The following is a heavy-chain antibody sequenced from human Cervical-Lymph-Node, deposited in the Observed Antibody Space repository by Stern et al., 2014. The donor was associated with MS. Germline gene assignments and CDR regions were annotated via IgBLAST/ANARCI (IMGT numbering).Heavy chain of an antibody. CDR1: GFVFTTYN. Sequence: EEQLVESGGGLVQPGESLKLSCAASGFVFTTYNMNWVRQAPGKGLEWISYVSTTLATIYYADSVRCRFTIARDHAKNSLYLQMNDLRAEDTAVYYCAREAARSFDWSFIDAFDIWGQGTMVTVSS. V-gene: IGHV3-48*01. J-gene: IGHJ3*02. CDR2: VSTTLATI. D-gene: IGHD3-9*01. CDR3: AREAARSFDWSFIDAFDI.